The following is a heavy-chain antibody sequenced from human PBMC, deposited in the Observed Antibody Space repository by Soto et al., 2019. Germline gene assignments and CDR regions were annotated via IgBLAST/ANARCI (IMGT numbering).Heavy chain of an antibody. J-gene: IGHJ3*02. Sequence: QGQLVESGGGVVQPGRSLRLSCAASGFTFSSYAMHWVRQAPGKGLEWVAVISYDGSNKYYADSVKGRFTISRDNSKNTLYLQMNSLRAEDTAVYYCARALLEGAFEIWGQGTMVTVSS. D-gene: IGHD3-10*01. CDR2: ISYDGSNK. CDR1: GFTFSSYA. V-gene: IGHV3-30-3*01. CDR3: ARALLEGAFEI.